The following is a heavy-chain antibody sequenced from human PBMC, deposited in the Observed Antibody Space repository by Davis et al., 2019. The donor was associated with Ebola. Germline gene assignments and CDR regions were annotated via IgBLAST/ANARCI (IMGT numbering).Heavy chain of an antibody. D-gene: IGHD3-10*01. Sequence: PSETLSLTCTVSGRSIIGSPDYWGWIRQSPGKGLEWIGSVYYSGSTHYNPSLKSRLTISVDTSKNQFSLKLNSLTAADTAVYYCARNNSGIPFDSWGQGTLVIVSS. CDR2: VYYSGST. CDR1: GRSIIGSPDY. CDR3: ARNNSGIPFDS. J-gene: IGHJ4*02. V-gene: IGHV4-39*07.